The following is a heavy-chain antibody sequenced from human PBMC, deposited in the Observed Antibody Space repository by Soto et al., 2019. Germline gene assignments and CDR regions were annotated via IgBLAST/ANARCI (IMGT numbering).Heavy chain of an antibody. CDR2: TNARNSTT. J-gene: IGHJ4*02. CDR3: ARISFWPTVSYFDY. Sequence: ASVKVSCKASGGTFSSYAISWVRQAPGQGLEWMGGTNARNSTTNNSQKFQGRVTITRDTSTSTAYMELSSLRSEDTAVYYCARISFWPTVSYFDYWGQGTLVTVSS. D-gene: IGHD4-17*01. V-gene: IGHV1-3*01. CDR1: GGTFSSYA.